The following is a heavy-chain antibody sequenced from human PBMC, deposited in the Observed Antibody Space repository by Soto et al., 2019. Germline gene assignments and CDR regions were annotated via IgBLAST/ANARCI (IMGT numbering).Heavy chain of an antibody. D-gene: IGHD2-15*01. J-gene: IGHJ4*02. CDR1: GGSISSYY. CDR3: ASLDCSGGSCYIGY. CDR2: IYYSGST. V-gene: IGHV4-59*01. Sequence: SETLSLTCTVSGGSISSYYWSWIRQPPGKGLEWIGYIYYSGSTNYNPSLKSRVTISVDTSKNQFSLKLSSVTAADTAVYYCASLDCSGGSCYIGYWGQGTLVTVSS.